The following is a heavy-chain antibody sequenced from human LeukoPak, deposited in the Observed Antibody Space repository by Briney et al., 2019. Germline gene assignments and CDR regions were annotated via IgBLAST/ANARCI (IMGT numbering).Heavy chain of an antibody. CDR1: VFTFSDYS. J-gene: IGHJ1*01. D-gene: IGHD3-10*01. CDR3: VRDLLGSGSTTAYLYH. Sequence: GGSLRLSCEASVFTFSDYSMNWVRQAPGKGLEWVSSISRRSRHVYYAGSVKGRFTISRDDARNSLYLQMNSLRAEDMAVYFCVRDLLGSGSTTAYLYHWGQGTLVTVSS. CDR2: ISRRSRHV. V-gene: IGHV3-21*01.